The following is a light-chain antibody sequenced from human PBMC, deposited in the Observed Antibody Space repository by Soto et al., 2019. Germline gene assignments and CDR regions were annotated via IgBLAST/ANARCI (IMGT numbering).Light chain of an antibody. Sequence: QSVLTQPASVSGSPVQSITISCTGTSSDVGGYNYVSWYQQCPGKAPKLMIYGVTNRPSGVSNRFSGSKTGNTASLIISGLQAEDEAYYYCFSHRGGDSHVFGTGTKVTVL. J-gene: IGLJ1*01. CDR1: SSDVGGYNY. CDR3: FSHRGGDSHV. V-gene: IGLV2-14*01. CDR2: GVT.